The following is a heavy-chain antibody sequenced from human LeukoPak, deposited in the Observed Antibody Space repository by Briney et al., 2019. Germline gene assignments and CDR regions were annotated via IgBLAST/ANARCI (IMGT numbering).Heavy chain of an antibody. Sequence: SVKVSCKASGGTFSSYAISWVRQAPGQGLEWMGGIIPIFGTANYAQKFQGRVTITADESTSTAYMELSSLRSEDTAVYYCARDNYYDSSGYPYYFDYWGQGTPVTVSS. D-gene: IGHD3-22*01. CDR1: GGTFSSYA. CDR3: ARDNYYDSSGYPYYFDY. CDR2: IIPIFGTA. V-gene: IGHV1-69*13. J-gene: IGHJ4*02.